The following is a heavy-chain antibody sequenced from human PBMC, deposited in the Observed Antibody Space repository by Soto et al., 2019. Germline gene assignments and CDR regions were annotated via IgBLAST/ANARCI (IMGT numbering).Heavy chain of an antibody. CDR3: ARDRGGGVPVHHYYMDV. CDR2: INWNGGST. CDR1: GFTFDDYG. J-gene: IGHJ6*03. D-gene: IGHD2-2*01. Sequence: GGSLRLSCAASGFTFDDYGMSWVRQAPGKGLEWVSGINWNGGSTGYADSVKGRFTISRDNAKNSLYLQMNSLRAEDTALYHCARDRGGGVPVHHYYMDVWGKGTTVTVSS. V-gene: IGHV3-20*01.